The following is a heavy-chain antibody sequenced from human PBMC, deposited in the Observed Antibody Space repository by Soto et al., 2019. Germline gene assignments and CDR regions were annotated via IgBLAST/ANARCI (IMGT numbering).Heavy chain of an antibody. CDR3: ARSVFP. CDR1: GGSISSGGYY. CDR2: IYYIGST. Sequence: SETLSLTCTVSGGSISSGGYYWNWIRQHPGKGLEWIGYIYYIGSTYYNPSLKSRVTISLDTSKNQFSLKLSSVTAADTAVYYCARSVFPWGQGTLVTAPQ. V-gene: IGHV4-31*03. J-gene: IGHJ5*02.